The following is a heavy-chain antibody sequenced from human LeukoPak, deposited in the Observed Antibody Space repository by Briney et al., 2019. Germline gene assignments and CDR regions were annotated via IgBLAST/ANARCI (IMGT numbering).Heavy chain of an antibody. CDR3: ARARPYYYYFDY. CDR2: ISSSSSYI. D-gene: IGHD1-26*01. Sequence: GGSLRLSCAASGFTFSSYSMNWVRQAPGKGPEWVSSISSSSSYIYYADSVKGRFTISRDNAKNSLYLQMNSLRAEDTAVYYCARARPYYYYFDYWGQGTLVTVSS. V-gene: IGHV3-21*01. CDR1: GFTFSSYS. J-gene: IGHJ4*02.